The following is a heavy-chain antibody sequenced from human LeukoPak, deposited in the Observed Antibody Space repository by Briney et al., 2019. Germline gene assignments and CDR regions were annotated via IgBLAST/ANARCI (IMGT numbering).Heavy chain of an antibody. J-gene: IGHJ4*02. CDR1: GGSISSSSYY. Sequence: SETLSLTCNVSGGSISSSSYYWGWIRQPPGKGLEWIGSIYYSGSTYYNPSLKSRVTISVDTSKNQFSLKLSSVTAADTAVYYCAKQKTYYYDSSGWYWGQGTLVTVSS. V-gene: IGHV4-39*01. CDR2: IYYSGST. D-gene: IGHD3-22*01. CDR3: AKQKTYYYDSSGWY.